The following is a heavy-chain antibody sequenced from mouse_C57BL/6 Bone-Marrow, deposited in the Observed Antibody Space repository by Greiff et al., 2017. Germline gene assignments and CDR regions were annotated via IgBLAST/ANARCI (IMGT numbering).Heavy chain of an antibody. J-gene: IGHJ3*01. Sequence: EVQLQQSGGGLVKPGGSLKLSCAASGFTFSSYAMSWVRQTPEKRLEWVATISDGGSYTYYPDNVKGRFTISRDNAKNNLYLQMSHLKSEDTAMYYCARDLPRAYWGQGTLVTVSA. CDR3: ARDLPRAY. D-gene: IGHD2-1*01. V-gene: IGHV5-4*01. CDR2: ISDGGSYT. CDR1: GFTFSSYA.